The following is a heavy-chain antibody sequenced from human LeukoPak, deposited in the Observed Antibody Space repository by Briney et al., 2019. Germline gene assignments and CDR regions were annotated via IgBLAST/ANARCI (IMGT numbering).Heavy chain of an antibody. CDR1: GFTFSSYS. J-gene: IGHJ6*02. CDR2: ISGSGGST. CDR3: AKLAVAGPERSWYGMDV. D-gene: IGHD6-19*01. Sequence: GGSLRLSCAASGFTFSSYSMNWVRQAPGKGLEWVSAISGSGGSTYYADSVKGRFTISRDNSKNTLYLQMNSLRAEDTAVYYCAKLAVAGPERSWYGMDVWGQGTTVTVSS. V-gene: IGHV3-23*01.